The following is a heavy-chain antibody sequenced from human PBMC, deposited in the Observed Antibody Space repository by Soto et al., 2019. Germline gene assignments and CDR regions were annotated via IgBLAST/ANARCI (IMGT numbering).Heavy chain of an antibody. D-gene: IGHD1-1*01. V-gene: IGHV3-74*01. J-gene: IGHJ4*02. CDR3: ARSTSGTFDY. CDR1: GFTFGDYY. CDR2: LNGDGSIT. Sequence: EVQLMESGGDLVQPGGSLRLSCAASGFTFGDYYMHWVRHAPGKGLMWVSRLNGDGSITLYADSVRGRFTISRDNARNTLYLQMNSLRAEDTAVYYCARSTSGTFDYWGQGTLVTVSS.